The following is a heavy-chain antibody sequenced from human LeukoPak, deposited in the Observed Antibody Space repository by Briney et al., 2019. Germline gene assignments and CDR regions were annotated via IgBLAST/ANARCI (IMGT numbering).Heavy chain of an antibody. CDR1: RFTFSAYS. V-gene: IGHV3-15*01. D-gene: IGHD4-17*01. CDR2: IKRIIDGGTT. Sequence: PGGSLRLSCAASRFTFSAYSMSWVRQAPGKGLEWVGRIKRIIDGGTTDYAAPVKGRFTVSRDDSINTLYLQMSSLKTEDTAVYYCAAQGGSGDLRYWGQGTLVTVSS. J-gene: IGHJ4*02. CDR3: AAQGGSGDLRY.